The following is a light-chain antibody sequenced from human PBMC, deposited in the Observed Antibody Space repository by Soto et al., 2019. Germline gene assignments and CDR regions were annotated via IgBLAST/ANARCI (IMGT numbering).Light chain of an antibody. CDR3: SSYAGSNNVV. V-gene: IGLV2-8*01. CDR2: AVS. CDR1: RSDVGGYNF. Sequence: QSALTQPPSASGSPGQSGTISCTGTRSDVGGYNFVSWYRQHPGKAPKLLIYAVSQRPSGVPARFSGSKSGNTASLTVSGLQAEDEADYYCSSYAGSNNVVFGGGTQLTV. J-gene: IGLJ2*01.